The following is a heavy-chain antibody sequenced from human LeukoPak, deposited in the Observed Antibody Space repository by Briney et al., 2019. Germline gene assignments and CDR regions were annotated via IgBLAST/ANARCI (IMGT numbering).Heavy chain of an antibody. J-gene: IGHJ5*02. Sequence: GGSLRLSCAASGFIFSDYYMTWIRQAPGKGLEWLSYISSTDTTMYQADSVKGRFTVSRDDAKNSLYLQMDSLRAEDTAVYYCARGGVFGATYSWSAPWAREPWSPSP. D-gene: IGHD3-3*01. CDR2: ISSTDTTM. CDR3: ARGGVFGATYSWSAP. V-gene: IGHV3-11*01. CDR1: GFIFSDYY.